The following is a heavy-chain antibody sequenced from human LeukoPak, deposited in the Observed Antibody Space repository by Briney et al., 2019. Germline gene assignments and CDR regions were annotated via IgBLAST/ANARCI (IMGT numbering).Heavy chain of an antibody. V-gene: IGHV1-8*01. J-gene: IGHJ4*02. CDR3: ARGQNWWLRFDY. CDR2: MNPNSGNT. Sequence: VASVKVSCKASGYTFTSYDINWVRQATGQGLEWMGWMNPNSGNTGYAQKFQGRVTMTRNTSISTAYMELSSLRSEDTAVYYCARGQNWWLRFDYWGQGTLVTASS. D-gene: IGHD5-12*01. CDR1: GYTFTSYD.